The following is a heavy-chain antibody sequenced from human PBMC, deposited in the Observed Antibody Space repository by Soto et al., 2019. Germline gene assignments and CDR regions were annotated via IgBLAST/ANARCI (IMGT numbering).Heavy chain of an antibody. V-gene: IGHV3-15*01. CDR3: TTLSYLYYDGMDV. J-gene: IGHJ6*02. Sequence: PGGSQRLSCEASGFTFSNAWMNWVRQGPGKGLEWLGRIKSKVDGGTADYGAATKGRFSISRDDLKNMLYLQMNSLKPDDTAVYYCTTLSYLYYDGMDVWGQGTTVTVSS. CDR2: IKSKVDGGTA. D-gene: IGHD2-2*01. CDR1: GFTFSNAW.